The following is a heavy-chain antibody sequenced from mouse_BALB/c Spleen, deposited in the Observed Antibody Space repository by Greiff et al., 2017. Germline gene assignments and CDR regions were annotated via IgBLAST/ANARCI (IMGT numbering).Heavy chain of an antibody. J-gene: IGHJ4*01. V-gene: IGHV1-7*01. Sequence: VQLQQSGAELAKPGASVKMSCKASGYTFTSYWMHWVKQRPGQGLEWIGYINPSTGYTEYNQKFKDKATLTADKSSSTAYMQLSSLTSEDSAVYYCARNGRSAMDYWGQGTSVTVSS. D-gene: IGHD1-1*02. CDR2: INPSTGYT. CDR1: GYTFTSYW. CDR3: ARNGRSAMDY.